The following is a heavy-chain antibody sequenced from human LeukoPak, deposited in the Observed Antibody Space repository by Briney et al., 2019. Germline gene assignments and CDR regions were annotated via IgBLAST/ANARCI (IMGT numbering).Heavy chain of an antibody. J-gene: IGHJ3*02. D-gene: IGHD5-18*01. CDR2: IYRDGTGT. CDR1: GFTFSNYW. V-gene: IGHV3-74*01. CDR3: ARAPPSSGYSYHFDI. Sequence: GGSLRLSRAASGFTFSNYWMHWVRQAPGKGLVWVSRIYRDGTGTVYAGSVKGRFTISRDNAKNTLYLQMNSLRVEDTAVYYCARAPPSSGYSYHFDIWGQGTMVTVSP.